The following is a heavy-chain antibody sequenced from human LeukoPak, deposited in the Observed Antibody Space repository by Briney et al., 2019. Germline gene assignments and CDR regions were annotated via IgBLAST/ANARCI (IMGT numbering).Heavy chain of an antibody. CDR2: IFPGDSDT. CDR3: ARRLDYGDYDY. D-gene: IGHD4-17*01. Sequence: GESLKISCKGSGYSFTSYWIGWVRQMPGKGLEWMGIIFPGDSDTRYSPSFQGQVTISADKSITTAYLQWSSLKASGTAMYYCARRLDYGDYDYWGQGTLVTVSS. J-gene: IGHJ4*02. CDR1: GYSFTSYW. V-gene: IGHV5-51*01.